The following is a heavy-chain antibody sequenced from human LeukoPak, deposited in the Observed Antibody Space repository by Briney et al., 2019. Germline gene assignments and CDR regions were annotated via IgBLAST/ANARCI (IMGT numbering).Heavy chain of an antibody. CDR2: IYYSGST. D-gene: IGHD6-13*01. CDR3: ATAVGIAAAGSGWFDP. V-gene: IGHV4-59*01. Sequence: SETLSLTCTVSGGSISSYYWSWIRQPPGKGLEWIGYIYYSGSTNYNPSLKSRVTISVDTSKNQFSLKLSSVTAADTAVYYCATAVGIAAAGSGWFDPWGQGTLVTVSS. J-gene: IGHJ5*02. CDR1: GGSISSYY.